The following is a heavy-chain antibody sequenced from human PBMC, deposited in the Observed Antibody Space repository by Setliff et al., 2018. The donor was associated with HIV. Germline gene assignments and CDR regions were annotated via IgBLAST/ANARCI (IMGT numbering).Heavy chain of an antibody. V-gene: IGHV5-51*01. Sequence: PGESLKISCKGSGYSFKTYWIAWVRQMPGKGLEWMGIIYPADSDTRYSPSFQGQVTSSVDKSIRTAYLQWSSLKASANATYYCARHINSYWYGDGMDVWGQGTTVTVSS. CDR1: GYSFKTYW. J-gene: IGHJ6*02. D-gene: IGHD2-8*02. CDR2: IYPADSDT. CDR3: ARHINSYWYGDGMDV.